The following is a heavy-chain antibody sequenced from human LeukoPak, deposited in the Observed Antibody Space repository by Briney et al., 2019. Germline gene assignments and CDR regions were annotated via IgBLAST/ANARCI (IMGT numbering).Heavy chain of an antibody. J-gene: IGHJ4*02. CDR1: GFTFSNYE. V-gene: IGHV3-48*03. D-gene: IGHD3-22*01. CDR3: GTAGRGYLFDQ. Sequence: GGSLRLSCVVSGFTFSNYEMNWVRQAPGKGLGWVSYFSSIGSTMTYADSVKGRFTISRDNAKNSLYLQMNSLRAEDTAVYYCGTAGRGYLFDQWGQGTLVTVSS. CDR2: FSSIGSTM.